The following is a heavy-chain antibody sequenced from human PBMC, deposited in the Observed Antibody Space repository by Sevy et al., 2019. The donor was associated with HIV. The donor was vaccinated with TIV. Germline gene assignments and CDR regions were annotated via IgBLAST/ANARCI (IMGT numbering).Heavy chain of an antibody. CDR3: AREGSSLWDGYNRGFDY. CDR2: SSSSSNYI. D-gene: IGHD3-16*02. Sequence: GGSLRLSCAASGFTFSIYSMNWVRQAPGKGLEWVSSSSSSSNYIYYADSVKGRFTISRDNAKNSLYLQMNSLRAEDTAVYYCAREGSSLWDGYNRGFDYWGQGTLVTVSS. J-gene: IGHJ4*02. V-gene: IGHV3-21*01. CDR1: GFTFSIYS.